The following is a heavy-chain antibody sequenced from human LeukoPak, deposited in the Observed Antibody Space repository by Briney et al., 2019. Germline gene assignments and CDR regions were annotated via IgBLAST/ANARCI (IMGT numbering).Heavy chain of an antibody. CDR1: GGSIGISSYY. CDR3: ARGNKLGPAFDY. V-gene: IGHV4-39*07. CDR2: FYYTGST. J-gene: IGHJ4*02. D-gene: IGHD2/OR15-2a*01. Sequence: SETLSLSCGVSGGSIGISSYYWVWIRQPPGKGLEWIGSFYYTGSTHYNPSLKSRVTMSVDTSKNQFSLKLSSVTAADTAVYYCARGNKLGPAFDYWGQGTLVTVSS.